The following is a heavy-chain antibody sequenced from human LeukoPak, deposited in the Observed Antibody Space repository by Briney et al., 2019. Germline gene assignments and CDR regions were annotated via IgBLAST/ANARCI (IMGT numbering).Heavy chain of an antibody. CDR2: ISVSGDTT. Sequence: PGGSLRLSCAASGISFRSYDMSWVRQAPGRGLEWVSTISVSGDTTYYADSVKGRFTISRDNSKNTLYLQMNSLRAEDTAVYYCAKLRDSESYFGGRGYFDYWGQGTLVTVSS. J-gene: IGHJ4*02. D-gene: IGHD1-26*01. CDR1: GISFRSYD. CDR3: AKLRDSESYFGGRGYFDY. V-gene: IGHV3-23*01.